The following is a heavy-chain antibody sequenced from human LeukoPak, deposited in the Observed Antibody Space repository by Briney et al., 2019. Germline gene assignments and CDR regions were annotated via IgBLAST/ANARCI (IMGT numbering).Heavy chain of an antibody. Sequence: TSETLSLTCSVSGASVSSVSDYWGWFRQSPGEGLEWIGSIIYGGRTYYNPSHKSRVTMSVDTSKNQFSLKMRSVTAADTAVYYCARHDYDSTGSYWGYYFDYWGQGTLVTVSS. CDR2: IIYGGRT. J-gene: IGHJ4*02. D-gene: IGHD3-22*01. V-gene: IGHV4-39*01. CDR1: GASVSSVSDY. CDR3: ARHDYDSTGSYWGYYFDY.